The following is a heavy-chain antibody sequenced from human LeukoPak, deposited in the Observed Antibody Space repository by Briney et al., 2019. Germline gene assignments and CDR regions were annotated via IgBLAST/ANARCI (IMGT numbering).Heavy chain of an antibody. V-gene: IGHV4-34*01. CDR1: GGSFSGYY. J-gene: IGHJ4*02. D-gene: IGHD6-13*01. CDR3: ARDRQLVDFDY. Sequence: SETLSLTCAVYGGSFSGYYWSWIRQPPGKGLEWIGEINHSGSTNYNPSLKSRVTISVDTSKNQFSLKLSSVTAADTAVYFCARDRQLVDFDYWGQGTLVTVSS. CDR2: INHSGST.